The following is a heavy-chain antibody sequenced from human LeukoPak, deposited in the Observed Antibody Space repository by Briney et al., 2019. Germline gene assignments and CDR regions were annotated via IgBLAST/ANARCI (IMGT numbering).Heavy chain of an antibody. CDR1: GGSLSGYY. J-gene: IGHJ4*02. D-gene: IGHD6-13*01. CDR2: IYHSGST. Sequence: SETLSLTCAVYGGSLSGYYWSWIRQPPGKGLEWIGEIYHSGSTNYNPSLKSRVTISVDTSKNQFSLKLSSVTAADTAVYYCARGMIAAAAHFDYWGQGTLVTVSS. V-gene: IGHV4-34*01. CDR3: ARGMIAAAAHFDY.